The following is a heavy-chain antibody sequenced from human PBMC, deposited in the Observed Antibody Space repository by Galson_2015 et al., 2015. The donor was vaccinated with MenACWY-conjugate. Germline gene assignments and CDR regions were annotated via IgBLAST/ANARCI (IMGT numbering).Heavy chain of an antibody. CDR3: VRDATICGVANPHHFDH. Sequence: SLRLSCAASGFTFSSYTMNWVRQAPGKGLEWVSSISSSGDYIFYADSVKGRFTISRDNARSSLYLQMNSLTAEDTAFYYCVRDATICGVANPHHFDHWGQGALVTVSS. D-gene: IGHD3-3*01. CDR1: GFTFSSYT. V-gene: IGHV3-21*01. CDR2: ISSSGDYI. J-gene: IGHJ4*02.